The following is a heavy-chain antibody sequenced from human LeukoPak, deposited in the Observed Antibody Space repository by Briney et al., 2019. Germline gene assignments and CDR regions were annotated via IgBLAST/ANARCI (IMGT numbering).Heavy chain of an antibody. J-gene: IGHJ6*03. Sequence: PSQTLSLTCTVSGGSISSDTYYWSWIRQPAGKGLEWIGRTHTSGTTHYNPSLKSRGTISVDTSKNQFSLKLSSVTAADTAVYYCARERGRSYGSVPYYYYYMDVWGKGTTVTVSS. D-gene: IGHD5-18*01. CDR2: THTSGTT. CDR3: ARERGRSYGSVPYYYYYMDV. V-gene: IGHV4-61*02. CDR1: GGSISSDTYY.